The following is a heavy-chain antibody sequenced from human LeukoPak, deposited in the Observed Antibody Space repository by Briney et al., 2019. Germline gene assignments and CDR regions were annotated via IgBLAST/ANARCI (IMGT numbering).Heavy chain of an antibody. CDR2: IYTSGST. CDR1: GGSISSGSYY. J-gene: IGHJ3*02. CDR3: ARDPSDYDFWSGYPDAFDI. V-gene: IGHV4-61*02. Sequence: SETLSLTCTVSGGSISSGSYYWSWIRQPAGKGLEWIGRIYTSGSTNYNPSLKSRVTISVDTSKNQFSLKLSSVTAADTAVYYCARDPSDYDFWSGYPDAFDIWGQGTMVTVSS. D-gene: IGHD3-3*01.